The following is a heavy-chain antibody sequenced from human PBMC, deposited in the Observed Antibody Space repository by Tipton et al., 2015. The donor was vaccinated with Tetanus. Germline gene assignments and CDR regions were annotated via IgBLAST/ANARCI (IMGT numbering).Heavy chain of an antibody. CDR1: GDSIGRTSPY. J-gene: IGHJ6*02. CDR2: ISYSGST. Sequence: TLSLTCTVSGDSIGRTSPYWGWIRQPPGKGLEWIGSISYSGSTYYNPSLKSRVAISVDTSKNQFSLKLSSVTATDTAIYYCARHVHGSGALLAGERYYYYGVDVWGQGTPVTVSS. V-gene: IGHV4-39*01. CDR3: ARHVHGSGALLAGERYYYYGVDV. D-gene: IGHD3-3*01.